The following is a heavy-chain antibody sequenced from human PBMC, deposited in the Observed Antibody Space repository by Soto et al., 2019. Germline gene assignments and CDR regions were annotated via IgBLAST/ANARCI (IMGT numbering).Heavy chain of an antibody. D-gene: IGHD1-26*01. Sequence: EVQLVESGGGLVKPGGSLRLSCAASGFTFSNTWMTWVRQAPGKGLEWLGRLKSNTDGGTADYAAPVKGRFTISRDDSKTTLYLQMNSLKTEDTAVYYCTTTNKWELSPSSWGQGTMVTVSS. CDR3: TTTNKWELSPSS. CDR1: GFTFSNTW. CDR2: LKSNTDGGTA. J-gene: IGHJ3*01. V-gene: IGHV3-15*01.